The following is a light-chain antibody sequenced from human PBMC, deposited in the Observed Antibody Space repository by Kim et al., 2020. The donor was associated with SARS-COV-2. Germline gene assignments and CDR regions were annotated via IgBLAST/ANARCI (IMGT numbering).Light chain of an antibody. CDR1: KLGDKY. V-gene: IGLV3-1*01. Sequence: SVSPGQTASITSSGDKLGDKYACWYQQKPGQSPVLVIYQDSKRPSGIPERISGSNSGNTATLTISGTQAMDEADYYCQAWDSSSVVFGGGTQLTVL. J-gene: IGLJ2*01. CDR2: QDS. CDR3: QAWDSSSVV.